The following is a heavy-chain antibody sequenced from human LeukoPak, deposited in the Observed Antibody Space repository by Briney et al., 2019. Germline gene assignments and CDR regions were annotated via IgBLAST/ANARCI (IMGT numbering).Heavy chain of an antibody. V-gene: IGHV4-34*01. CDR1: GGSFSGYY. D-gene: IGHD2-15*01. CDR2: MNHSGST. CDR3: ARGSFVALVAATPDY. J-gene: IGHJ4*02. Sequence: SETLSLTCAVYGGSFSGYYWSGIGQPPGKGLAWMGEMNHSGSTKYNPSLKSRVTMSVDTSMKQFSLKLSSVTAADTAVYYCARGSFVALVAATPDYWGQGTLVTVSS.